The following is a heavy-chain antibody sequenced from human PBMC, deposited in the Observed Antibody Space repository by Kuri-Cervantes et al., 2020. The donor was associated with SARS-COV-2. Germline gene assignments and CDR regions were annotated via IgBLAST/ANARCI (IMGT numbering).Heavy chain of an antibody. CDR1: GYTFTSYG. Sequence: ASVKVSCKASGYTFTSYGISRVRQAPGQGLEWMGWISAYNGNTNYAQKLQGRVTMTIDTSTSTAYMELRSLRSDDTAVYYCARGGYFDWLANLYYYYYMDVWGKGTTVTVSS. V-gene: IGHV1-18*01. CDR3: ARGGYFDWLANLYYYYYMDV. D-gene: IGHD3-9*01. J-gene: IGHJ6*03. CDR2: ISAYNGNT.